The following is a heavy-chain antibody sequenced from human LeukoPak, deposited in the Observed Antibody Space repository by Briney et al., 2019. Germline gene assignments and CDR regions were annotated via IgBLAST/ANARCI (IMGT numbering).Heavy chain of an antibody. V-gene: IGHV4-39*07. CDR2: IYYSGST. CDR3: ARQXVVTATNWFDP. D-gene: IGHD2-21*02. CDR1: GGSISSY. Sequence: XETLXLXCTVSGGSISSYWSWIRQPPGKGLEWIGSIYYSGSTYYNPSLKSRVTMPVDTSKNQFSLRLSSVTAADTAVYYCARQXVVTATNWFDPWGQGTLVTVSS. J-gene: IGHJ5*02.